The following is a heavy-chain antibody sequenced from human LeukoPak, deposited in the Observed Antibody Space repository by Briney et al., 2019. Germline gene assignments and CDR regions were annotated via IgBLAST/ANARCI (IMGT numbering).Heavy chain of an antibody. V-gene: IGHV3-9*03. D-gene: IGHD5-18*01. CDR1: GFTFDDYV. J-gene: IGHJ4*02. CDR2: ISWNSGSI. CDR3: ARDGERGHSYETTGFFDY. Sequence: GGSLRLSCAASGFTFDDYVMHWVRQAPGKGLEWVSSISWNSGSIGYADSVKGRFTISRDNAKNSLYLQMNSLRAEDMALYYCARDGERGHSYETTGFFDYWGQGTLVTVSS.